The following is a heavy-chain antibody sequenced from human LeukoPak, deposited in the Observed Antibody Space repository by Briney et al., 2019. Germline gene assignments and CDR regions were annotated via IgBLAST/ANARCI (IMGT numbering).Heavy chain of an antibody. CDR1: GGSISISSYY. CDR2: IYYSGST. CDR3: ARHSENETEFVY. Sequence: SETLSLTCTVSGGSISISSYYWGWIRQPPGKGLEWIVCIYYSGSTNYNPSLYSRVTISLDTSNNQFSLKLTSVTAADTAFYYCARHSENETEFVYWGQGIQVTVSP. D-gene: IGHD1-14*01. J-gene: IGHJ4*02. V-gene: IGHV4-39*01.